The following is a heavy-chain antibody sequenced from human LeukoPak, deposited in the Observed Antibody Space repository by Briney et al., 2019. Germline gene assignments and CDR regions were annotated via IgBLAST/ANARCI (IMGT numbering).Heavy chain of an antibody. V-gene: IGHV3-30*04. CDR1: RFTFSSYT. J-gene: IGHJ3*02. D-gene: IGHD5-18*01. CDR2: ISYDGSSK. CDR3: AKDRVVGIQLWSGGLDI. Sequence: PGGSLRLSCAASRFTFSSYTMHWVRQAPGKGLEWVAIISYDGSSKYYADSVKGRFTISRDNSKNTLYLQMNSLRAEDTAVYYCAKDRVVGIQLWSGGLDIWGQGTMVTVSS.